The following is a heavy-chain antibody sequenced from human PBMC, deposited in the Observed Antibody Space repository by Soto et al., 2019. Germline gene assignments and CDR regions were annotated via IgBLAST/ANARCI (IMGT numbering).Heavy chain of an antibody. CDR1: GYTFTSYY. CDR2: INPSGGST. D-gene: IGHD3-22*01. V-gene: IGHV1-46*01. J-gene: IGHJ6*02. Sequence: QVQLLQSGAEVKKPGASVKVSCKASGYTFTSYYMHWVRQAPGQGLEWMGIINPSGGSTSYAQKFQGRVTMTRDTSTSTVYMELSSLRSEDTAVYYCARAKYYYDSSGYSNYYYYGMDVWGQGTTVTVSS. CDR3: ARAKYYYDSSGYSNYYYYGMDV.